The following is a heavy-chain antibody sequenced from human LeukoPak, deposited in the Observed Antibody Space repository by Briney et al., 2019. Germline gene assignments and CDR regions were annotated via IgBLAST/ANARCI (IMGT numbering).Heavy chain of an antibody. CDR1: GYTFTSYY. Sequence: VASVKVSCKASGYTFTSYYLHWVRQAPGQGLEWMGIINPSGGSTSYAQKFQDRVTMTRDTPTSTVYMEPSSLRSEDTAVYYCARGHSNSPFLYWGQGTLVTVSS. D-gene: IGHD6-6*01. J-gene: IGHJ4*02. CDR3: ARGHSNSPFLY. V-gene: IGHV1-46*01. CDR2: INPSGGST.